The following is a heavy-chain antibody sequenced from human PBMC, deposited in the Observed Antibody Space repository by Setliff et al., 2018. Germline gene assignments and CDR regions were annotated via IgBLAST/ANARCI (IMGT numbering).Heavy chain of an antibody. D-gene: IGHD6-19*01. CDR1: GFTFSHYG. J-gene: IGHJ4*02. Sequence: PGGSLRLSCATSGFTFSHYGMHWVRQAPGKGLEWVAIIWYDGSNKYYADSVKGRFTISRDNANQSLYLQMNSLRAEDTAVYYCANHLAGTPHVYFDYWGQGTLVTVSS. V-gene: IGHV3-33*06. CDR2: IWYDGSNK. CDR3: ANHLAGTPHVYFDY.